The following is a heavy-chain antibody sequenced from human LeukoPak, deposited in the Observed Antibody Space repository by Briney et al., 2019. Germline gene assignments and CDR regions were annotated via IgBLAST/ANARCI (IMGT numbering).Heavy chain of an antibody. CDR2: IYTSGST. CDR1: GGSISSGSYY. V-gene: IGHV4-61*02. J-gene: IGHJ4*02. CDR3: PRGRNKSDYFDY. D-gene: IGHD1-14*01. Sequence: SETLSLTCTVSGGSISSGSYYWSWIRQPAGKGLEWIGRIYTSGSTNYNPSLKSRVTISVDTSKNQFSLKLNSVTAADTAVYYCPRGRNKSDYFDYWGQGTLVTVSS.